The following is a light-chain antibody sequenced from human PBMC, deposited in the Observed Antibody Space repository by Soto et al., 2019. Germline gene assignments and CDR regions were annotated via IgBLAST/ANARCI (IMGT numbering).Light chain of an antibody. CDR1: SSDVGSYTR. Sequence: QSVLTQPASGAGSPGQSITGSCTGTSSDVGSYTRVSWDQQHPGKSPKLMIYEGSKRPSGVSNRFSGSKSGNTASLTISGLQAEDEADYYCCSYAGSSTHAVFGGGTQRTVL. J-gene: IGLJ7*01. CDR2: EGS. V-gene: IGLV2-23*01. CDR3: CSYAGSSTHAV.